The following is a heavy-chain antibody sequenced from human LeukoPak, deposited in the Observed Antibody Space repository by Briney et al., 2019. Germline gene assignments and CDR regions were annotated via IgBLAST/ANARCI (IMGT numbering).Heavy chain of an antibody. V-gene: IGHV3-11*01. J-gene: IGHJ5*02. CDR1: GFTFSDYY. CDR3: ASTLLDGYSSGWVLGDWFDP. Sequence: NPGGSLRLSCAASGFTFSDYYMSWIRQAPGKGLEWVSYISSSGSTIYYADPVKGRFTIPRDNAKNSLYLQMNSLRAEDTAVYYWASTLLDGYSSGWVLGDWFDPWGQGTLVTVSS. D-gene: IGHD6-19*01. CDR2: ISSSGSTI.